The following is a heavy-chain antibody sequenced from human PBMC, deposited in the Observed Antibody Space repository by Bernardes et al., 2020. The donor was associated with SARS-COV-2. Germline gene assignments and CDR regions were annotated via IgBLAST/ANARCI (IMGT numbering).Heavy chain of an antibody. CDR2: INPRSGGT. CDR3: ARDLDRLYSGSRTDAFDI. Sequence: APEKVFCKASGYTLSDYCMHWVREAPGQGLEWMGWINPRSGGTNYAQKFQGRVTVTRDTSISTAYMELSRLTSDDTAVYYCARDLDRLYSGSRTDAFDIWGQGTMVTVSS. V-gene: IGHV1-2*02. CDR1: GYTLSDYC. J-gene: IGHJ3*02. D-gene: IGHD1-26*01.